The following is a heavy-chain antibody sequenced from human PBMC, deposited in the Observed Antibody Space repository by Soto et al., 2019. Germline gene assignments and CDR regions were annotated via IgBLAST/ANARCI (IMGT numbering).Heavy chain of an antibody. Sequence: HPGGSLRLSCAATGFTLSGHWMHWVRQAPGKGLVWVSRINGDGSSTSYADSVKGRFTISRDNAKNTVYLQMNSLRGEDTALYYCANPATISMVAADFWGQGTPVTVSP. J-gene: IGHJ4*02. CDR1: GFTLSGHW. CDR3: ANPATISMVAADF. D-gene: IGHD2-15*01. V-gene: IGHV3-74*01. CDR2: INGDGSST.